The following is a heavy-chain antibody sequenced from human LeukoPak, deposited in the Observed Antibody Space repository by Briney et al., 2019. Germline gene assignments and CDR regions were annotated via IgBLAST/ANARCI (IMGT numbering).Heavy chain of an antibody. CDR1: GYTFTSYY. V-gene: IGHV1-46*01. Sequence: ASVKVSCKASGYTFTSYYMHWVRQAPGQGLEWMGIINPSGGSTSYAQKFQGRVTMTRDMSTSTVYMELSSLRSEDTAVYYCASSNWKSNPHVPLFYVDVWGKGTTVTVSS. CDR3: ASSNWKSNPHVPLFYVDV. D-gene: IGHD1-1*01. CDR2: INPSGGST. J-gene: IGHJ6*03.